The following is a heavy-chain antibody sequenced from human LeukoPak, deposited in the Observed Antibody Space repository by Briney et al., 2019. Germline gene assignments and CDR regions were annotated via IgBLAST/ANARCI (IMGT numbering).Heavy chain of an antibody. V-gene: IGHV3-30-3*01. J-gene: IGHJ4*02. CDR1: GFTFSDYY. D-gene: IGHD3-9*01. CDR3: ARAEGDFDWLDY. Sequence: PGGSLRLSCAASGFTFSDYYMSWIRQAPGKGLEWVAVISYDGSNKYYADSVKGRFTISRDNSKNTLYLQMNSLRAEDTAVYYCARAEGDFDWLDYWGQGTLVTVSS. CDR2: ISYDGSNK.